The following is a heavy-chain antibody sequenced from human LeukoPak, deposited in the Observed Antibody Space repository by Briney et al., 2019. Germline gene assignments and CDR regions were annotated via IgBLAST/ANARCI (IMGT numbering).Heavy chain of an antibody. J-gene: IGHJ4*02. CDR2: ISSSSSYI. CDR3: ARDTVTTGAY. D-gene: IGHD4-17*01. CDR1: GFTFSSYS. Sequence: GGSLRLSCAASGFTFSSYSMNWVRQAPGKGLEWVSSISSSSSYIYYADSMRGRFTISRDNAKNSLYLQMNSLRAEDTAVYYCARDTVTTGAYWGQGTLVTVSS. V-gene: IGHV3-21*01.